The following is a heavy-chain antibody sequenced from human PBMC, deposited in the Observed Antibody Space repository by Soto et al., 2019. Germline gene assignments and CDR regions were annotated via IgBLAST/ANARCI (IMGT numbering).Heavy chain of an antibody. Sequence: GASVKVSCKASGYTFTSFTMHWVRQAPGQRLEWMGWINAGNHNTKYSQKFQDRVTITRDTSASTASLELSSLRFEDTAVYYCASEGVSPTSLHHWGQGTLVTVSS. J-gene: IGHJ1*01. CDR2: INAGNHNT. D-gene: IGHD2-8*01. CDR1: GYTFTSFT. CDR3: ASEGVSPTSLHH. V-gene: IGHV1-3*01.